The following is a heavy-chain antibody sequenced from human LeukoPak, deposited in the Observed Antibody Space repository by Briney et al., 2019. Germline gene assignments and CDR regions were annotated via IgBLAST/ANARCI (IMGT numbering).Heavy chain of an antibody. CDR2: INPNSGGT. V-gene: IGHV1-2*02. CDR3: ARDWVGADDAFDI. J-gene: IGHJ3*02. D-gene: IGHD1-26*01. Sequence: GASVKVSCKASGYTFTDHYMHWVRQAPGQGLEWMAWINPNSGGTNYAQNFQGRVAMTRDTSISTAYMELSRLRSDDTAVYYCARDWVGADDAFDIWRQGTMVTVSS. CDR1: GYTFTDHY.